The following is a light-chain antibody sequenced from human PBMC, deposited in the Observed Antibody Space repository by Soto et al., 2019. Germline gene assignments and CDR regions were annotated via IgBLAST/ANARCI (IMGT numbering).Light chain of an antibody. CDR2: DAS. V-gene: IGKV1-5*01. J-gene: IGKJ1*01. Sequence: DIQMTQSPSTLSASVGDRVTITCRASQSISTWLAWYQQKPGKAPKLLICDASSLEGGVPSRFSGSGSGTEFTLTISSLQPEDFATYYCQQYNSYRWTFGQGTKVEIK. CDR3: QQYNSYRWT. CDR1: QSISTW.